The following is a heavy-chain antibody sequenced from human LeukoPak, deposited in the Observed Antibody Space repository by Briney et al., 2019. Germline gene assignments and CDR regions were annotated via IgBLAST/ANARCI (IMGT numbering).Heavy chain of an antibody. CDR3: ARAPINFYYYYYMDV. CDR2: INPSGGST. J-gene: IGHJ6*03. V-gene: IGHV1-46*01. Sequence: ASVKVSCKASGYTFTSYYMHWVRQAPGQGLEWMGIINPSGGSTSYAQRFQGRVTMTRDTSTSTVYMELSSLRSEDTAVYYCARAPINFYYYYYMDVWGKGTTVTVSS. D-gene: IGHD5-12*01. CDR1: GYTFTSYY.